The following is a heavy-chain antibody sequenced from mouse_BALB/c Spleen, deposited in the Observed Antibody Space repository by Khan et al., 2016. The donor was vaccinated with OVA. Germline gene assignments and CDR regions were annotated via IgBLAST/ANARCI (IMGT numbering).Heavy chain of an antibody. V-gene: IGHV1-87*01. J-gene: IGHJ2*01. CDR3: VRGGSTTGYFDY. Sequence: QVQLQQSGTELARPGASVKLSCKASGYTFTSYWMQWVKQRPGQGLEWIGAIYPGDGNTRYTQKFKGKATLTADKSSSTAYMQLSSLASEDSAVYFCVRGGSTTGYFDYWGQGTTLTVSS. CDR2: IYPGDGNT. CDR1: GYTFTSYW. D-gene: IGHD1-1*01.